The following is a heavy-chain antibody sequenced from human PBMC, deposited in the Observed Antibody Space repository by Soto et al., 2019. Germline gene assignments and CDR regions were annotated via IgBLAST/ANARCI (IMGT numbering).Heavy chain of an antibody. CDR3: ARVRMAGTSFDY. J-gene: IGHJ4*02. CDR1: GGSISSSKW. V-gene: IGHV4-4*02. Sequence: QVQLQESGPGLVKPSGTLSLTCAVSGGSISSSKWWSWVRQPPGKGLEWIGEIYHSGSTNYNPSLXNXITISVDKSKNQFSLKLSSVTAADTAVYYCARVRMAGTSFDYWGQGTLVTVSS. CDR2: IYHSGST. D-gene: IGHD6-19*01.